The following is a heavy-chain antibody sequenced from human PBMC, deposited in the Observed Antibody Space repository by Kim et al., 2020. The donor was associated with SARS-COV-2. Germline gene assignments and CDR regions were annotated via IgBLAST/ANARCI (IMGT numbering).Heavy chain of an antibody. CDR1: GFTFSNAW. CDR3: TTARYDYSDSNDF. Sequence: GGSVRLSCVASGFTFSNAWMSWVRQAPGKGLEWVGRIKSKTDGGTTDYAAPVKGRFTISRDDSKNTLHLQMNSLKTEDTAVYYCTTARYDYSDSNDFWGQGTLVTVSS. V-gene: IGHV3-15*01. D-gene: IGHD4-17*01. J-gene: IGHJ4*02. CDR2: IKSKTDGGTT.